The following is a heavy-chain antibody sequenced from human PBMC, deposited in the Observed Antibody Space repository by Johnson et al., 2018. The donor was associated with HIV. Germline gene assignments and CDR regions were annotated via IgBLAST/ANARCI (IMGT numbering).Heavy chain of an antibody. CDR2: IRFDGSNK. J-gene: IGHJ3*02. CDR1: GFTFSSYA. D-gene: IGHD2-21*02. CDR3: ARGGLLSPDAFDI. Sequence: QMLLVESGGGVVQPGRSLRLSCAASGFTFSSYAMHWARQAPGKGLEWVSFIRFDGSNKYYADSVKGRFTISRDNSKNTLYLQMNSLRAEDTAVYYCARGGLLSPDAFDIWGQGTMVTVSS. V-gene: IGHV3-30*02.